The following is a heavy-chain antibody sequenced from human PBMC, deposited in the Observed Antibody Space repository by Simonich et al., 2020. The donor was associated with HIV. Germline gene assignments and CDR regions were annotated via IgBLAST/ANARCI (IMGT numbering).Heavy chain of an antibody. CDR2: INPNSSDT. J-gene: IGHJ1*01. CDR3: ARAGVRQWLVQYLQH. V-gene: IGHV1-2*02. Sequence: QVQLVQSGAEVKKPGASVKVSCKASGYNFTGYYLHWVRQAPGQGFEWMGWINPNSSDTKSAQPFQGRVTMTRDTSISTAYMELSRLTSDDTAIFYCARAGVRQWLVQYLQHWGQGTLVSVSS. CDR1: GYNFTGYY. D-gene: IGHD6-19*01.